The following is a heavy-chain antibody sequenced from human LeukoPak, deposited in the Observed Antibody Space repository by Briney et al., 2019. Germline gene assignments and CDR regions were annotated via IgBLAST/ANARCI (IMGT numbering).Heavy chain of an antibody. Sequence: GGSLRLSCAASGFTFSNYNMNWVRQAPGKGLEWVSSISSSSSYITYADSVKGRFTISRDNAKNSLYLQMNSLRAEDTALYYCARRDIVVVPAAIIGAFDIWGQGTMVTVSS. V-gene: IGHV3-21*04. J-gene: IGHJ3*02. D-gene: IGHD2-2*02. CDR1: GFTFSNYN. CDR3: ARRDIVVVPAAIIGAFDI. CDR2: ISSSSSYI.